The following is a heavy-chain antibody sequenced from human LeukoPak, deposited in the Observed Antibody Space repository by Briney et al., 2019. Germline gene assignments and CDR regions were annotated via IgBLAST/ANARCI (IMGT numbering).Heavy chain of an antibody. Sequence: ASETLPLTCTVSGGSISSYYWSWIRQPAGKGLEWIGRIYTSGSTNYNPSLKSRVTISVDKSKNQFSLKLSSVTAADTAVYYCARALSWTTESYYYMDVWGKGTTVTVSS. CDR1: GGSISSYY. CDR2: IYTSGST. J-gene: IGHJ6*03. CDR3: ARALSWTTESYYYMDV. D-gene: IGHD3/OR15-3a*01. V-gene: IGHV4-4*07.